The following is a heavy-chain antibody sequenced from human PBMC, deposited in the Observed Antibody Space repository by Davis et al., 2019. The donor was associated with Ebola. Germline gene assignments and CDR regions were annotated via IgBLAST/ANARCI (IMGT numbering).Heavy chain of an antibody. V-gene: IGHV4-59*01. CDR2: IYYSGST. D-gene: IGHD6-19*01. J-gene: IGHJ4*02. CDR3: ARAGSSGWYERWDY. Sequence: SETLSLTCTVSGGSISSYYWSWIRQPLGKGLEWIGYIYYSGSTNYNPSLKSRVTISVDTSKNQFSLKLSSVTAADTAVYYCARAGSSGWYERWDYWGQGTLVTVSS. CDR1: GGSISSYY.